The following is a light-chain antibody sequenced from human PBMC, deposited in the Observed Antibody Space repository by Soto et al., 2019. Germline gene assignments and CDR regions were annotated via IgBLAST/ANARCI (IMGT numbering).Light chain of an antibody. CDR1: SSNIGTYT. CDR2: GDD. V-gene: IGLV1-44*01. J-gene: IGLJ1*01. CDR3: AAWDASLNGYV. Sequence: QSVLTQPPSASGTPGQRVTISCSGSSSNIGTYTVNWYQQFPGTAPKLLIYGDDQRPSGVPDRFSGSKSGTSASLAISGLQSEDEAEYYCAAWDASLNGYVFGAGTKVTVL.